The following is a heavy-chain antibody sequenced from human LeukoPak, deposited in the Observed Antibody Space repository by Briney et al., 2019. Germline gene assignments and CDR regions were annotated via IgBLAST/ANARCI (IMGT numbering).Heavy chain of an antibody. CDR3: AKSGGYGLIDY. CDR1: GGSISSSSYY. J-gene: IGHJ4*02. V-gene: IGHV4-39*07. CDR2: IYYSGST. D-gene: IGHD1-26*01. Sequence: SETLSLTCTVSGGSISSSSYYWGWIRQPPGKGLEWIGSIYYSGSTYYNPSLKSRVTISVDTSKNQFSLKLSSVTAADTAMYYCAKSGGYGLIDYWGQGTLVTVSS.